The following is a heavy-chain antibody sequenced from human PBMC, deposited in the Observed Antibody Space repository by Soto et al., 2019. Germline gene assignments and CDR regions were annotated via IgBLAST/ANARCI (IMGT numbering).Heavy chain of an antibody. V-gene: IGHV3-15*01. Sequence: EVHLVESGGGLVEPGGSLRLSCAASGFIFNNAWMTWVRQATGKGLEWVAHIKSRPDGGTADYAASVKGRFTISRDDSRYTLYLQMNSLRIEDTAVYYCTTAGPRDWYFNLWGRGTLVTVSS. CDR3: TTAGPRDWYFNL. CDR2: IKSRPDGGTA. J-gene: IGHJ2*01. CDR1: GFIFNNAW.